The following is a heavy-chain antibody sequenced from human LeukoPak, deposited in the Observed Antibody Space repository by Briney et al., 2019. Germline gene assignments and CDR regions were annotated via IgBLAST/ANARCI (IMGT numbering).Heavy chain of an antibody. J-gene: IGHJ5*02. CDR3: ARKVPNDSSGYYYRGQFDP. V-gene: IGHV1-69*06. Sequence: SVKVSCKASGGTFSSYAISWVRQAPGQGLEWMGGIIPIFGTANYAQKFQGRVTITADKSTSTAYMELSSLRPEDTAVYYCARKVPNDSSGYYYRGQFDPWGQGTLVTVSS. CDR2: IIPIFGTA. D-gene: IGHD3-22*01. CDR1: GGTFSSYA.